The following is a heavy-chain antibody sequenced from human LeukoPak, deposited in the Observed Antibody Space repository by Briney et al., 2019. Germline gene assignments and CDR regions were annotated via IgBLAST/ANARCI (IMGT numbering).Heavy chain of an antibody. Sequence: GGSLRLSCAASGFTFSSYGMHWVRQAPGKRLEWVAFIRYDGSNKYYADSVKGRFTISRDNSKNTLYLQMNSLRAEDTAVYYCAKDLLAYCGGDCYSPADYWGQGTLVTVSS. V-gene: IGHV3-30*02. D-gene: IGHD2-21*02. CDR3: AKDLLAYCGGDCYSPADY. J-gene: IGHJ4*02. CDR2: IRYDGSNK. CDR1: GFTFSSYG.